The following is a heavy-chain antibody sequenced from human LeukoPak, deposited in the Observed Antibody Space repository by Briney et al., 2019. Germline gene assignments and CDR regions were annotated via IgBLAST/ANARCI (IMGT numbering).Heavy chain of an antibody. CDR2: MNPNSGNT. Sequence: GASVKVSCKASGYTFSSYDINWVRQATGQGLERMGWMNPNSGNTGYAQKFQGRVTMTTNTSISTAYMELSNLRSEDTAVYYCARGQGSHGQQLGDYWGQGTLVTVSP. D-gene: IGHD6-13*01. CDR1: GYTFSSYD. V-gene: IGHV1-8*01. CDR3: ARGQGSHGQQLGDY. J-gene: IGHJ4*02.